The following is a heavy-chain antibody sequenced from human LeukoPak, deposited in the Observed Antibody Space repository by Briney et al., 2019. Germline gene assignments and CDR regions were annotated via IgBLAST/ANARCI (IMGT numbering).Heavy chain of an antibody. CDR1: GLTFTYFG. V-gene: IGHV3-33*01. J-gene: IGHJ4*02. CDR2: IFSHGSNG. Sequence: GRSLRLSCAASGLTFTYFGMHWVRQAPGKGREWVSFIFSHGSNGYYADSVRGRFTISRDNSMNTLYLQMNSLRAEDTAVYYCARDGSGHNFDYWGQGTLVTVSS. D-gene: IGHD5-12*01. CDR3: ARDGSGHNFDY.